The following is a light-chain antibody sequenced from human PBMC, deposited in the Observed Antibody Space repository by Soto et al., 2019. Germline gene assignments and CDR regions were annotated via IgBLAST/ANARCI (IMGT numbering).Light chain of an antibody. V-gene: IGLV2-8*01. CDR1: SSDVGGYNY. CDR3: SSYADSNYVV. Sequence: QSVLTQPPSASGSPGQSVTISCTGTSSDVGGYNYVSWYQQHPGKAPKLMIYEVSKRPSGVPDRFSGSKSGNTASLPVSGLQAEDEADYYCSSYADSNYVVFGGGTKLTVL. J-gene: IGLJ2*01. CDR2: EVS.